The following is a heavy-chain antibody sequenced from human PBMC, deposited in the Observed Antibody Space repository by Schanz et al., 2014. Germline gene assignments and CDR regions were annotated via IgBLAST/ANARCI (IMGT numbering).Heavy chain of an antibody. CDR1: GFTFSSYS. CDR2: ISSASSTI. CDR3: ARADYDADNWFDP. J-gene: IGHJ5*02. D-gene: IGHD3-22*01. V-gene: IGHV3-48*01. Sequence: EVQLVESGGGLVQPGGSLRLSCAASGFTFSSYSMNWVRQAPGKGLEWVSYISSASSTINYADSVKGRFTISRDNAKNSLFLQMNSLRAEDTAVYYCARADYDADNWFDPWGQGTLVTVSS.